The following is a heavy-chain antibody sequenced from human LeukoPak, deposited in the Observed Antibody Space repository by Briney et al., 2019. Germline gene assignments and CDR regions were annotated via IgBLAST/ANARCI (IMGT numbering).Heavy chain of an antibody. CDR2: VYHSATT. V-gene: IGHV4-38-2*02. Sequence: SETLSLTCRVSDYSISSGYYWGWIRQPPGKGLEWIGSVYHSATTYYNPSLKSRVTISVDTSKNQFSLKLSSVTAADTAVYYRSRDETYSSDWQSNHYYYYMDVWGKGTTVTVSS. CDR1: DYSISSGYY. D-gene: IGHD6-19*01. J-gene: IGHJ6*03. CDR3: SRDETYSSDWQSNHYYYYMDV.